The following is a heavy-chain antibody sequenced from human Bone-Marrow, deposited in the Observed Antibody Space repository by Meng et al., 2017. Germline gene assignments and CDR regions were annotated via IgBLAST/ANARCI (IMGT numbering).Heavy chain of an antibody. V-gene: IGHV3-23*01. CDR2: ISGSGGST. J-gene: IGHJ4*02. Sequence: GESLKISCAASGFTFSSYAMSWVRQAPGKGLEWVSAISGSGGSTYYADSVKGRFTISRDNSKNTLYLQRNSLRAEDTAVYYCAKDQYSSSWGPVDYFDYWGQETLVTVSS. CDR3: AKDQYSSSWGPVDYFDY. CDR1: GFTFSSYA. D-gene: IGHD6-13*01.